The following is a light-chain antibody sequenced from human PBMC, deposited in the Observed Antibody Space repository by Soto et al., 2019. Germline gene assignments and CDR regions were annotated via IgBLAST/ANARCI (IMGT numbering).Light chain of an antibody. V-gene: IGKV3-11*01. CDR3: QYYDTFRT. CDR2: DAS. CDR1: QSINRH. J-gene: IGKJ1*01. Sequence: EIVLTQSPATLSLSPGERATLSCRASQSINRHLAWYRQKPGQAPRLLIYDASNRATGIPARFSGSGSGTDFTLTISSLEPEDFGVYYCQYYDTFRTFGQGTKVDIK.